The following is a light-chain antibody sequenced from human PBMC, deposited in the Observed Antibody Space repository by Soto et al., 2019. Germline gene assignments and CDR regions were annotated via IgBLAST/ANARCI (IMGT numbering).Light chain of an antibody. CDR3: QQYNYFWA. CDR2: DAS. Sequence: DIQMTQSPSTLSASVGDRVTITCRASQSISSWLAWYQQKPGKAPKLLIYDASKLESGVPSRFSGGGSGTEFSLTISSQQPDDFATYYCQQYNYFWAFGQGTSGEIK. J-gene: IGKJ1*01. V-gene: IGKV1-5*01. CDR1: QSISSW.